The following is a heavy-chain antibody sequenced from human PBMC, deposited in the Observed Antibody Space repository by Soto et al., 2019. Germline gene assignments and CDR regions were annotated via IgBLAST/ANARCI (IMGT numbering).Heavy chain of an antibody. Sequence: GGSLRLSCAASRFTFSSYAMSWVRQAPGKGLEWVSAISGTGGSTYYADSVKGRFTISRDNSKSTLYLQMNSLRAEDTAVYYCAKDQLGGGYSYGLEFDYWGQGTLVTVSS. CDR3: AKDQLGGGYSYGLEFDY. J-gene: IGHJ4*02. V-gene: IGHV3-23*01. CDR1: RFTFSSYA. CDR2: ISGTGGST. D-gene: IGHD5-18*01.